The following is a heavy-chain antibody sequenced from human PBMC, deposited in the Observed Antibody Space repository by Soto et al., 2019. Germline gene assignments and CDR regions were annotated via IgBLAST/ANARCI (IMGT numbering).Heavy chain of an antibody. J-gene: IGHJ6*02. CDR3: ARASFLEWLSGYYYGMDV. Sequence: PSETLSLTCTVSGGSISSYYWSWIRQPPGKGLEWIGYIYYSGSTNYNPSLKSRVTISVDTSKNQFSLKLSSVTAADTAVYYCARASFLEWLSGYYYGMDVWGQGTTVTVSS. D-gene: IGHD3-3*02. CDR1: GGSISSYY. V-gene: IGHV4-59*08. CDR2: IYYSGST.